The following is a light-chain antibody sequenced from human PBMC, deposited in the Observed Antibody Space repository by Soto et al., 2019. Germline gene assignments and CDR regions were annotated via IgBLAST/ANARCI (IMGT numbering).Light chain of an antibody. CDR2: GVT. CDR3: TSYTSITIVV. CDR1: NSDIGGYDY. V-gene: IGLV2-14*01. Sequence: QSVLTQPASVSGSPGQSITISCTGTNSDIGGYDYVSWYQHHPGKAPKLLIYGVTNRPSGVSDRFSGSKSGNTASLTISGLQAEDEADYYCTSYTSITIVVFGGGTKLTVL. J-gene: IGLJ2*01.